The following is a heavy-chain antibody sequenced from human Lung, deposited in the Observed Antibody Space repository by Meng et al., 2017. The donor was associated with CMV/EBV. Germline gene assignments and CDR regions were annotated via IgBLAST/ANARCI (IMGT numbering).Heavy chain of an antibody. CDR1: GGSFSGYY. J-gene: IGHJ4*02. D-gene: IGHD1-26*01. CDR2: INHSGST. CDR3: ARRGRATVGY. Sequence: AGSLRLSCAVYGGSFSGYYWSWIRQPPGKGLEWIGEINHSGSTNYNPSLKSRVTISVDTSKNQFSLKLSSVTAADTAVYYCARRGRATVGYWGQGTLVTVSS. V-gene: IGHV4-34*01.